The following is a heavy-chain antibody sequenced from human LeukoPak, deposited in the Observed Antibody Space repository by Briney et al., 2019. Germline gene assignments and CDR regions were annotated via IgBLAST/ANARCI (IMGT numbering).Heavy chain of an antibody. J-gene: IGHJ4*02. Sequence: GGSLRLSCAASGFTFSSYAMSWVRQAPGKGLEWVSAISGSAGNTYYADSVKGRFTISRDNSKNTLYLQMNSLRAEDTAVYYCAKGDNAYRGSYRFDYWGQGTLVTVSS. CDR2: ISGSAGNT. CDR1: GFTFSSYA. D-gene: IGHD1-26*01. CDR3: AKGDNAYRGSYRFDY. V-gene: IGHV3-23*01.